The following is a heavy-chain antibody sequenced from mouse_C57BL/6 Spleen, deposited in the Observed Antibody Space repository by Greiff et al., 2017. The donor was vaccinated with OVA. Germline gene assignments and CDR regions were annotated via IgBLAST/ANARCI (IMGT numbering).Heavy chain of an antibody. CDR2: IYPRDGST. V-gene: IGHV1-85*01. J-gene: IGHJ2*01. CDR3: AREGGLTTVEADD. CDR1: GYTFTSYD. Sequence: VKLQQSGPELVKPGASVKLSCKASGYTFTSYDINWVKQRPGQGLEWIGWIYPRDGSTKYNEKFKGKATLTVDTSSSTAYMALSSLTSEDSAVYFCAREGGLTTVEADDWGKGTTLTVSS. D-gene: IGHD1-1*01.